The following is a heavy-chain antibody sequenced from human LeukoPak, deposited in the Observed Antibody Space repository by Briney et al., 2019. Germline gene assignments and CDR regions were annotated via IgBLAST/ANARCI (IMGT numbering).Heavy chain of an antibody. J-gene: IGHJ4*02. V-gene: IGHV3-7*01. Sequence: PGGSLRLSCAASGFTFSNFWMSWVRQAPGKGLEWVANIKQDGSEKYYVDSVKGRFTISRDNAKNSLYLQMNSLRAEDTAVYYCARDRDIVVVVGLDYWGQGTLVTVSS. D-gene: IGHD2-15*01. CDR1: GFTFSNFW. CDR2: IKQDGSEK. CDR3: ARDRDIVVVVGLDY.